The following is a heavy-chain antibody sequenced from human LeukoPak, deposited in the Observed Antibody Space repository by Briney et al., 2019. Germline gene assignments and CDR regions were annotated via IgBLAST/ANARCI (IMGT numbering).Heavy chain of an antibody. CDR2: ISSSSSYI. J-gene: IGHJ4*02. V-gene: IGHV3-21*01. CDR3: ARAYVVVPAALDY. CDR1: GFTFSSYS. D-gene: IGHD2-2*01. Sequence: GGSLRLFCAASGFTFSSYSMNWVRQAPGKGLEWVSSISSSSSYIYYADSVKGRFTISRDNAKNSLYLQMNSLRAEDTAVYYCARAYVVVPAALDYWGQGTLVTVSS.